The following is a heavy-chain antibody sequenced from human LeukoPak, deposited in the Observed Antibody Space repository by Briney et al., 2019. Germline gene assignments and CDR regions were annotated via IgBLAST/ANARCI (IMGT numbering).Heavy chain of an antibody. V-gene: IGHV3-7*03. CDR1: GFTFSSYW. CDR3: AKEGWSRYYFDY. Sequence: GGSLRLSCAASGFTFSSYWMSWVRQAPGKGLEWVANIKQDGSEKYYVDSVKGRFTISRDNAKNSLYLQMNSLRSEDTALYYCAKEGWSRYYFDYWGQGTLVTVSS. CDR2: IKQDGSEK. J-gene: IGHJ4*02. D-gene: IGHD2-15*01.